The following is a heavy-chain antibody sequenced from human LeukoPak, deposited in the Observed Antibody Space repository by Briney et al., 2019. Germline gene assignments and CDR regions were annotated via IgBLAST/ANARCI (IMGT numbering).Heavy chain of an antibody. Sequence: PGGSLRLSCAASGFTFSSYPLHWVRQAPGRGLEWVTLISYDGSKIYYADSVKGRFTISRDNSKNTLYLQMNSLRAEDTAVYYCARESGWGLPHAFDFWGQGTMITVFS. CDR3: ARESGWGLPHAFDF. D-gene: IGHD3-16*01. CDR2: ISYDGSKI. J-gene: IGHJ3*01. CDR1: GFTFSSYP. V-gene: IGHV3-30-3*01.